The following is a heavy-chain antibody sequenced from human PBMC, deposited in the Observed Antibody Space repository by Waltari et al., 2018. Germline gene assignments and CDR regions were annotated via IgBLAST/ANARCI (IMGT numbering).Heavy chain of an antibody. CDR2: IYHSGST. V-gene: IGHV4-38-2*01. J-gene: IGHJ4*02. Sequence: QVQLQESGPGLVKPSETLSLTCAVSGYSISSGYYWGWIRQPPGKGLEWIGSIYHSGSTYYNPSLKSRVTISVDTSKIQFSLKLSSVTAADTAVYYCARHTKYSSSWAFDYWGQGTLVTVSS. CDR1: GYSISSGYY. D-gene: IGHD6-13*01. CDR3: ARHTKYSSSWAFDY.